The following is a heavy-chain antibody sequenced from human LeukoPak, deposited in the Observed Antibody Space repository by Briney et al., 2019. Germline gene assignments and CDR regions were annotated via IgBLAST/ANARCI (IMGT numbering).Heavy chain of an antibody. J-gene: IGHJ4*02. V-gene: IGHV3-21*01. CDR1: GFTFSTFA. Sequence: GGSLRLSCAASGFTFSTFAMIWVRQAPGKGLEWVSSISSSSSYIYYADSVKGRFTISRDDAKNSLYLQMNSLRAEDTAVYYCARDEGGYSYGLPTKTYYFDYWGQGTLVTVSS. CDR3: ARDEGGYSYGLPTKTYYFDY. CDR2: ISSSSSYI. D-gene: IGHD5-18*01.